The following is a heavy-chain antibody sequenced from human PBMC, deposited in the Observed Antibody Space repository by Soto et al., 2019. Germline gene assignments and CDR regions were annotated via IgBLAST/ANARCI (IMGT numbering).Heavy chain of an antibody. Sequence: QITLKESGPTLVKPTQTLTLTCTFSGFSLSTSGVGVGWIRQPPGKALEWLALIYWDDDKRYSPSLKSRLTITKETSKSQVVLTRTNMEPVDTATYYCAHRRYPDYYDSSGYYSSYWFDRWGQGTLVTVSS. D-gene: IGHD3-22*01. CDR3: AHRRYPDYYDSSGYYSSYWFDR. J-gene: IGHJ5*02. CDR2: IYWDDDK. CDR1: GFSLSTSGVG. V-gene: IGHV2-5*02.